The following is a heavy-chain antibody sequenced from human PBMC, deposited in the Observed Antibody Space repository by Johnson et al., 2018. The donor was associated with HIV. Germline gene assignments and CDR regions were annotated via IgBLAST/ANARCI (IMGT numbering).Heavy chain of an antibody. J-gene: IGHJ3*02. V-gene: IGHV3-13*01. D-gene: IGHD6-19*01. CDR3: ARGQWLVPFTFDI. Sequence: VQLVESGGGLVQPGGSLRLSCAASGFTFSSYDMHWVRQATGKGLEWVSAIGTAGDTYYPDSVKGRLTISRDNAKNSLYLQLKNLRAEDTALYYCARGQWLVPFTFDIWGQGTMVTVSS. CDR1: GFTFSSYD. CDR2: IGTAGDT.